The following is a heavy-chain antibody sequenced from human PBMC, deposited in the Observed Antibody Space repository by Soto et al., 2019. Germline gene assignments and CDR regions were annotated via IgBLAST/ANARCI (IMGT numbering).Heavy chain of an antibody. CDR1: GFTFSSYA. CDR2: ISGSGGST. D-gene: IGHD6-13*01. J-gene: IGHJ4*02. V-gene: IGHV3-23*01. Sequence: EVQLLESGGGLVQPGGSLRLSCAASGFTFSSYAMSWVRQAPGKGLEWVSAISGSGGSTYYADSVKGRFTISRDNSKDTLYLQLDRRRAEDTAVYYCAYSRTPFDYWGQGSHVIVSS. CDR3: AYSRTPFDY.